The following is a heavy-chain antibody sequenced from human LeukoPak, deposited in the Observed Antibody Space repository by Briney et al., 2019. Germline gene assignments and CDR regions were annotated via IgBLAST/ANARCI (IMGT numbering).Heavy chain of an antibody. CDR1: GFTFNIYA. CDR3: ATSGNYYLKY. Sequence: GGSLRLSCTASGFTFNIYAMNWVRQAPGKGLEWVSHITSSSTNIYYADSVKGRFTISRDNAKNALSLQMNSLRDEDTAVYYCATSGNYYLKYWGQGTLVTVSS. J-gene: IGHJ4*02. V-gene: IGHV3-48*02. D-gene: IGHD1-26*01. CDR2: ITSSSTNI.